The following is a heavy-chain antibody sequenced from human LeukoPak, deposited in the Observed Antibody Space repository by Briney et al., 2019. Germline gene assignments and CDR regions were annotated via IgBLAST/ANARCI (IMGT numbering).Heavy chain of an antibody. CDR1: GYTFTSYD. CDR3: ARDSRSGWHLTHNWFDP. Sequence: ASVKVSCKASGYTFTSYDINWARQATGQGLEWMGWMNPNSGNTGYAQKFQGRVTITRNTSISTAYMELSSLRSEDTAVYYCARDSRSGWHLTHNWFDPWGQGTLVTVSS. J-gene: IGHJ5*02. D-gene: IGHD6-19*01. CDR2: MNPNSGNT. V-gene: IGHV1-8*03.